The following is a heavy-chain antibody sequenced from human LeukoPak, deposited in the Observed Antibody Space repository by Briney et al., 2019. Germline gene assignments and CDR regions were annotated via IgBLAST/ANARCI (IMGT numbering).Heavy chain of an antibody. J-gene: IGHJ5*02. CDR2: INPDGSWT. D-gene: IGHD2-21*02. CDR3: ARYEQRPGVTASDP. Sequence: GGSLRLSCAASGFTFNSYWMVWFRQAPGKGLVWVSCINPDGSWTLHADSVKGRFAISRDYARNTLYLQMNSLGVEDTAMYYCARYEQRPGVTASDPWSQGTLVTVSS. CDR1: GFTFNSYW. V-gene: IGHV3-74*01.